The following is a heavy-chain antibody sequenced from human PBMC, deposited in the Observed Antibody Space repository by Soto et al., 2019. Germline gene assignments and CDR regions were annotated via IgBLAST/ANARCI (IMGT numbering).Heavy chain of an antibody. CDR1: GYIFSNFA. V-gene: IGHV1-18*01. J-gene: IGHJ6*02. Sequence: QVQLLQSGGEVKKPGASVKVSCQATGYIFSNFAISWVRQAPGQGLEWMGRISVHNGNTKFAQHLQGRVTLTTDTSTSTAYMELWSLTSADTAVYYCARDSPYNDFWGGVMEPYSSNMDVWGQGTTVTVSS. CDR3: ARDSPYNDFWGGVMEPYSSNMDV. D-gene: IGHD3-3*01. CDR2: ISVHNGNT.